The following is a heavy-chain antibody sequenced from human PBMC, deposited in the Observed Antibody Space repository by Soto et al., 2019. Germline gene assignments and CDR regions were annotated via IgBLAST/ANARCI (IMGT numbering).Heavy chain of an antibody. Sequence: ASVKVSCKASGYTFTDYYMHWVRQAPGQGLEWMGWINPNSGGTNYAQKFQGWVTMTRDTSISTAYMELSRLRSDDTAVYYCARGYLGYCSGGSCSNPLDYWGQGTLVTVSS. CDR2: INPNSGGT. CDR1: GYTFTDYY. J-gene: IGHJ4*02. D-gene: IGHD2-15*01. CDR3: ARGYLGYCSGGSCSNPLDY. V-gene: IGHV1-2*04.